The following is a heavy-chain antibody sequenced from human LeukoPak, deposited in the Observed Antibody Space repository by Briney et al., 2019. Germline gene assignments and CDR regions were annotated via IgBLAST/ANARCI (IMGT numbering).Heavy chain of an antibody. Sequence: ASVKVSCKASGYTFTSYGISWVRQAPGQGLEWMGWISAYNGNTNDAQKLQGRVTMTTDTSTSTAYMELRSLRSGDTAVYYCASGSIDCSSTSCYPLGFDPWGQGTLVTVSS. V-gene: IGHV1-18*01. J-gene: IGHJ5*02. CDR3: ASGSIDCSSTSCYPLGFDP. CDR1: GYTFTSYG. D-gene: IGHD2-2*01. CDR2: ISAYNGNT.